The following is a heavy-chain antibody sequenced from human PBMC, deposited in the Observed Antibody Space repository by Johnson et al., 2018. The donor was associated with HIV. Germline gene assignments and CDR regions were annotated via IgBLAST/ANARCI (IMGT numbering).Heavy chain of an antibody. Sequence: EVQLVESGGGLVQPGGSLRLSCAASGFTVSSNYMSWVRQAPGKGLEWVSVIYSGGSTYYADSVKGRFTISRDNSKNTLYIQMNSLRAEDTAVYYCAREAYCSGGSCYDAFDIWGQGTMVTVSS. CDR3: AREAYCSGGSCYDAFDI. CDR1: GFTVSSNY. CDR2: IYSGGST. J-gene: IGHJ3*02. V-gene: IGHV3-66*01. D-gene: IGHD2-15*01.